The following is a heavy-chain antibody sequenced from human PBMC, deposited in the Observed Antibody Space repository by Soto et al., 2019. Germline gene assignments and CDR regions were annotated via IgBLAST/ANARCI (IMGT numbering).Heavy chain of an antibody. CDR1: VFTFISYA. V-gene: IGHV3-30-3*01. Sequence: GWSLRLACASSVFTFISYAMHWVRQAPGKGLEWVAVISYDGSNKYYADSVKGRFTISRDNSKNTLYLQMNSLRAEDTAVYYCARDRAPITIFGVVNDHAFDIWGQGTMVTVSS. CDR2: ISYDGSNK. D-gene: IGHD3-3*01. J-gene: IGHJ3*02. CDR3: ARDRAPITIFGVVNDHAFDI.